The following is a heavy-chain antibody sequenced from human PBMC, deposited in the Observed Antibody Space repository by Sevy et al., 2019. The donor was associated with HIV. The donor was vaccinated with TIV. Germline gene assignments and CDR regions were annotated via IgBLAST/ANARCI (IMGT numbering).Heavy chain of an antibody. Sequence: GGSLRLSCAASGFTFSDYYMSWIRQAPGKGLEWVSYISSSGSTIYYADSVKGRFTISRDNAKNSLYLQMNSLRAEDTAVAFYSRGSVGSRSYYRYWGQGTLVTVSS. CDR1: GFTFSDYY. CDR2: ISSSGSTI. V-gene: IGHV3-11*01. CDR3: SRGSVGSRSYYRY. D-gene: IGHD3-10*01. J-gene: IGHJ4*02.